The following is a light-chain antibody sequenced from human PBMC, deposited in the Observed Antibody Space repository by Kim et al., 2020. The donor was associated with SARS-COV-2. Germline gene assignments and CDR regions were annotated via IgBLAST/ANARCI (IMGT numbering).Light chain of an antibody. CDR2: DAT. CDR1: QTINKK. V-gene: IGKV3-15*01. CDR3: QQSNDWPPLT. J-gene: IGKJ1*01. Sequence: SPGERCTLSCRASQTINKKLVWYQHKPGQAPRLLIYDATTRATGVPARFIGSGSETDFTLTISSLQSEDFAVYYCQQSNDWPPLTFGQGTKVDIK.